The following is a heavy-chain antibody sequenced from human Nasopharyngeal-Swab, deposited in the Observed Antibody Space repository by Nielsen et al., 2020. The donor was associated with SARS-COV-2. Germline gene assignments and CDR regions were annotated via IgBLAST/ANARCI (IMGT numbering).Heavy chain of an antibody. CDR1: GFTFSSYG. J-gene: IGHJ4*02. CDR2: IWSDGSNK. CDR3: ARDFGAYYDSTAKAY. V-gene: IGHV3-33*01. D-gene: IGHD3-22*01. Sequence: GESLKISCAASGFTFSSYGMHWVRQAPGKGLEWVAVIWSDGSNKYYADSVKGRFTISRDNSKNTLYLQMNSLRAEDTAVYYCARDFGAYYDSTAKAYWGQGTLVTVSS.